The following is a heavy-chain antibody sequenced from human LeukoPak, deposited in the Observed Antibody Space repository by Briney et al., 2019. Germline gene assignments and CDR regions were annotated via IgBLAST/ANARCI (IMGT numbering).Heavy chain of an antibody. J-gene: IGHJ3*02. V-gene: IGHV4-38-2*01. Sequence: SETLSLTRAVSGYSISSGYYWGWIRPPPGKGLEWIGSIYHSGSTYYNPSLKSRVTISVDTSKNQFSLKLSSVTAADTAVYYCARLGAFDIWGQGTMVTVSS. CDR1: GYSISSGYY. CDR3: ARLGAFDI. CDR2: IYHSGST.